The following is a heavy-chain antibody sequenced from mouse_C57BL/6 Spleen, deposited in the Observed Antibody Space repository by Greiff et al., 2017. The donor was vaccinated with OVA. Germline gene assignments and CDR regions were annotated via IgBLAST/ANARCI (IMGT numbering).Heavy chain of an antibody. J-gene: IGHJ2*01. V-gene: IGHV1-82*01. CDR1: GYAFSSSW. Sequence: QVQLQQSGPELVKPGASVKISCKASGYAFSSSWMNWVKQRPGKGLEGIGRIYPGDGDTNYNGKFKGKATLTADKSSSTAYMQLSSLTSEDSAVYFCARGARSNSDYWGQGTTLTVSS. D-gene: IGHD5-1*01. CDR2: IYPGDGDT. CDR3: ARGARSNSDY.